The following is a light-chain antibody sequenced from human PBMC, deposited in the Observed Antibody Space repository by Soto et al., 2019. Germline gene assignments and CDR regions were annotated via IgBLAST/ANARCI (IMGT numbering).Light chain of an antibody. CDR1: QSISSW. CDR3: QQYNSYSTWT. CDR2: DAS. V-gene: IGKV1-5*01. J-gene: IGKJ1*01. Sequence: DIQMTQSPSTLSASVGDRVTITCRASQSISSWLAWYQQKPGKAPKLLIYDASSLESGVPSRFSGSGSGTEFTLTIRSLQPDDFATYYCQQYNSYSTWTFGQGTTVDIK.